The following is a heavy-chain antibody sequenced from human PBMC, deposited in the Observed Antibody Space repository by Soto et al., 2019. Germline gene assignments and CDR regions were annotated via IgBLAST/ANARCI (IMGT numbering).Heavy chain of an antibody. CDR2: ICHSGST. CDR1: GGSISSGDYS. J-gene: IGHJ4*02. CDR3: ASAGGLGAVAADY. V-gene: IGHV4-30-2*01. D-gene: IGHD6-19*01. Sequence: QLQLQESGSGLVKPSQTLSLTCAVSGGSISSGDYSWSWIRQPPGKGLEWIGYICHSGSTYYNPSLKSRVTISVDRSKNQFSLKLSSVTAADTAVYYCASAGGLGAVAADYWGQGTRVTVSS.